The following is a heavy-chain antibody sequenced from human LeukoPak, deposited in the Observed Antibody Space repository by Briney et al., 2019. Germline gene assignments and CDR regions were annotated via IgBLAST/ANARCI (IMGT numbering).Heavy chain of an antibody. J-gene: IGHJ5*02. CDR2: IHYNGNT. V-gene: IGHV4-59*01. D-gene: IGHD6-19*01. Sequence: PSETLSLTCTVSGGSMSSYYWNWIRQPPGKGLEWIGHIHYNGNTNYNPSLKSGFTISVDTSKNQFSLKLSSVTAADTAVYYCARGYSSGWYRGWFDPWGQGTLVIVSS. CDR3: ARGYSSGWYRGWFDP. CDR1: GGSMSSYY.